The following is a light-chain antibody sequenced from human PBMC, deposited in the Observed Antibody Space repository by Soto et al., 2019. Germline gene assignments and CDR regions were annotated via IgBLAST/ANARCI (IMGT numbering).Light chain of an antibody. Sequence: QSALTQPPSASGSPGQSVTISCTGTSSDVGGSNFVSWYQQYPGKAPKLMIYEVSKRPSGVPDRFSGSRSGNTASLTVSGLQTEDESDYYCSSYASAIPVVFGGGTKVTVL. CDR2: EVS. J-gene: IGLJ3*02. CDR1: SSDVGGSNF. V-gene: IGLV2-8*01. CDR3: SSYASAIPVV.